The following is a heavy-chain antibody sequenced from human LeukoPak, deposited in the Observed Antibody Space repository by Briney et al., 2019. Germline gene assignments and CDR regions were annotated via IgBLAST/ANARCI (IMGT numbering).Heavy chain of an antibody. J-gene: IGHJ4*02. D-gene: IGHD6-19*01. V-gene: IGHV3-48*01. CDR3: ARDVEQWLVRVYYFDY. CDR1: GFTLSSYS. CDR2: ISSGSTTI. Sequence: GGSLRLSCATSGFTLSSYSMNWVRQAPGKGLEGVSYISSGSTTIYYADSVRGRFTISRDNAKNSLYLQMTSLRAEDTAVYYCARDVEQWLVRVYYFDYWGQGTLVTVSS.